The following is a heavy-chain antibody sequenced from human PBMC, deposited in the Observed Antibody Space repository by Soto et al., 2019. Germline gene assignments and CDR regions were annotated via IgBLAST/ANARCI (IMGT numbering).Heavy chain of an antibody. V-gene: IGHV3-23*01. CDR3: AKNRGLQYYFDY. CDR1: GFTFDSYA. Sequence: GGSLRLSCAASGFTFDSYAMNWVRQAPGKGLEWVSTISGSGDYTYYADSVKGRFTISRYNSKNMMYLQMNSLRADDTAVYYCAKNRGLQYYFDYWGQGTLVTVSS. J-gene: IGHJ4*02. CDR2: ISGSGDYT.